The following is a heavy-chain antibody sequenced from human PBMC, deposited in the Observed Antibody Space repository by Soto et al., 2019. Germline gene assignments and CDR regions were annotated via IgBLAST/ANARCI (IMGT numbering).Heavy chain of an antibody. CDR1: GFTFSSYG. CDR2: MWYDGSNK. Sequence: QVQLVESGGGVVQPGRSLRLSCAASGFTFSSYGMYWVRQAPGKGLEWVAVMWYDGSNKYYADSVKGRFTISRDNSKNPLYLQMNSLRADDTAVYYCARDPGSSWYYFDYWRQGTLGTVSA. D-gene: IGHD6-13*01. J-gene: IGHJ4*02. CDR3: ARDPGSSWYYFDY. V-gene: IGHV3-33*01.